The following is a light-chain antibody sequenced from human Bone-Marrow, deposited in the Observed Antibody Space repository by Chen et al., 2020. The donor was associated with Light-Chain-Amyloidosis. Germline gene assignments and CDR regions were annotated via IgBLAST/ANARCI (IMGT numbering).Light chain of an antibody. CDR3: QVWDRSSDRPV. CDR1: NIGTTS. V-gene: IGLV3-21*02. Sequence: SYVLTQPSSVSVAPGQTATIACGGNNIGTTSVHWYPQTPGQAPLLVVYDDSDRPSGIPELLSGSNAGNTATLTISRVEAGDEADYYCQVWDRSSDRPVFGGGTKLTVL. J-gene: IGLJ3*02. CDR2: DDS.